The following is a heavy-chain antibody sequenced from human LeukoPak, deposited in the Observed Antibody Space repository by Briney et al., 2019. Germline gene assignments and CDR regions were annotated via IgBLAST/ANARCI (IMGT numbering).Heavy chain of an antibody. CDR3: AKPYYDFWSGYYSHGMDV. V-gene: IGHV3-23*01. CDR2: ISGSGGST. CDR1: GFTFSSYA. D-gene: IGHD3-3*01. Sequence: SGGSLRLSCAASGFTFSSYAMSWVRQAPGKGLEWVSAISGSGGSTYYADSVKGRFTISRDNSKNTLYLQMNSLRAEDTAVYYCAKPYYDFWSGYYSHGMDVWGQGTTVTVS. J-gene: IGHJ6*02.